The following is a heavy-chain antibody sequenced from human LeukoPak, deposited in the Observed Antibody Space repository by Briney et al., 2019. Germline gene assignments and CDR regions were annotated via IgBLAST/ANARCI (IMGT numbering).Heavy chain of an antibody. CDR3: ARRRSGGKGMDV. Sequence: SETLSLTCAVYGGSFSGYYWSWLRQPPGKGLEWIGEINHSGSTNYNPSLKSRVTISVDTSKNQFSLKLSSVTAADTAVFHCARRRSGGKGMDVWGKGTTVTVSS. D-gene: IGHD2-15*01. V-gene: IGHV4-34*01. CDR2: INHSGST. J-gene: IGHJ6*04. CDR1: GGSFSGYY.